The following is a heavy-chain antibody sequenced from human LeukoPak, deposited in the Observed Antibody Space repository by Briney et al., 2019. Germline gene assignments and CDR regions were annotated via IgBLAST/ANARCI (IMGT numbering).Heavy chain of an antibody. CDR3: ATYHQRFDP. J-gene: IGHJ5*02. D-gene: IGHD2-2*01. V-gene: IGHV4-39*02. CDR2: MYYSGST. CDR1: GGSISSSSSY. Sequence: KSSETLSLTCTVSGGSISSSSSYWGWIRQSPGKGLEWIGNMYYSGSTYYNPSLKSRVTISVDASRNLFSLKLSSVTAADTAVYYCATYHQRFDPWGQGTLVTVSS.